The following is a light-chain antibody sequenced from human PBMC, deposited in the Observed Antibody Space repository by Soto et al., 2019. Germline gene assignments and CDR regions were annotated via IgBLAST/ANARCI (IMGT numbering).Light chain of an antibody. CDR2: GAS. V-gene: IGKV3-15*01. J-gene: IGKJ1*01. CDR3: QQYNNWPWT. CDR1: QSVSSN. Sequence: EIVMTQSPATLSVSQGERATLSCRASQSVSSNLAWYQQKPIQAHRLLIYGASTRATGIPARFSGSGSGKEFTLTISSLQSEDFAVYYCQQYNNWPWTVGQGTKVEIK.